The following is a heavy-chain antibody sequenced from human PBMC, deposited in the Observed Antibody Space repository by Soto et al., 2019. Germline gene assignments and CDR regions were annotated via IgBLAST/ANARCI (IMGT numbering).Heavy chain of an antibody. CDR2: ISYDGSNK. D-gene: IGHD4-17*01. CDR1: GFTFSSYG. J-gene: IGHJ6*01. Sequence: QVQLVESGGGVVQPGRSLRLSCAASGFTFSSYGMHWVRQAPGKGLEWVAVISYDGSNKYYADSVKGRFTISRDNSKNTLYLQMNSLRAEDTAVYYCATAYGDYVGDGMDVW. CDR3: ATAYGDYVGDGMDV. V-gene: IGHV3-30*03.